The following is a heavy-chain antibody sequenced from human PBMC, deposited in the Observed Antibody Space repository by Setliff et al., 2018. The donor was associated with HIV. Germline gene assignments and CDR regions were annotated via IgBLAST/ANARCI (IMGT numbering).Heavy chain of an antibody. D-gene: IGHD3-10*01. V-gene: IGHV1-24*01. CDR3: ARGGDDSGPGTWTFDY. CDR1: GYTLSELS. J-gene: IGHJ4*02. CDR2: FDPQDGET. Sequence: ASVKVSCKIYGYTLSELSMHWVRQAPGKGLEWMGYFDPQDGETVYAQKFQGRVTLTEDTSTGTAYMELTRLRSDDTALYSCARGGDDSGPGTWTFDYWGQGALVTVSS.